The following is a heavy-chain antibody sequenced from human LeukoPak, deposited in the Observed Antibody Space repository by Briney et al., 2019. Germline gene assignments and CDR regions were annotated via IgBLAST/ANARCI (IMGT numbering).Heavy chain of an antibody. CDR2: IYYSGST. J-gene: IGHJ3*01. V-gene: IGHV4-39*01. CDR1: GGSLSSSSYY. Sequence: PSETLSLTCTVSGGSLSSSSYYWGWIRQPPGKGLEWIGRIYYSGSTYYKPSLKSRVTITVDTSKNQFSLKLSSVTAADMAVYYCARSYLRGNDAFDFWGQGTMVTVSS. CDR3: ARSYLRGNDAFDF. D-gene: IGHD1-26*01.